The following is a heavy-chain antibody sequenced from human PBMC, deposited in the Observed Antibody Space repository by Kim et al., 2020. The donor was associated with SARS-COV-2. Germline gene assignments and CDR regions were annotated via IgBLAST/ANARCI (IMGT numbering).Heavy chain of an antibody. J-gene: IGHJ6*02. CDR2: ISYDGSNK. CDR1: GFTFSSYG. D-gene: IGHD4-17*01. Sequence: GGSLRLSCAASGFTFSSYGMHWVRQAPGKGLEWVAVISYDGSNKYYADSVKGRFTISRDNSKNTLYLQMNSLRAEDTAVYYCAKEGGPYGGQGVGPGYYYGMDVWGQGTTVTVSS. CDR3: AKEGGPYGGQGVGPGYYYGMDV. V-gene: IGHV3-30*18.